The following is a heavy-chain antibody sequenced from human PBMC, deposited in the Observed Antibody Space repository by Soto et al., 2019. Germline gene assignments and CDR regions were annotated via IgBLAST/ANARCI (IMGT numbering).Heavy chain of an antibody. V-gene: IGHV3-30*07. Sequence: GGSLRLSCAASGFTFSSYAMHWVRQAPGRGLEWVGVIWSDGSNKYYADSVKGRFTISRDNSKNTLYMQMNSLRAEDTAVYYCARDYGSSGYYLDALDVWGQGTMVTVSS. CDR1: GFTFSSYA. CDR2: IWSDGSNK. CDR3: ARDYGSSGYYLDALDV. J-gene: IGHJ3*01. D-gene: IGHD3-22*01.